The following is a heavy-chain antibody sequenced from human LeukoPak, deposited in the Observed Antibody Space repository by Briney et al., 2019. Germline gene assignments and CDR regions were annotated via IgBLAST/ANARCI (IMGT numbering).Heavy chain of an antibody. D-gene: IGHD3-3*01. CDR1: RYTFTGYY. Sequence: ASVKVSSKPSRYTFTGYYMHWVRHAPRQGLGWMGWINPNSGGTNYAQKFQGRVTMTRDTSISTAFMVLSRLGSDETAVYCGASGITCASGDWFDPWGQGTLVTVSS. V-gene: IGHV1-2*02. CDR3: ASGITCASGDWFDP. CDR2: INPNSGGT. J-gene: IGHJ5*02.